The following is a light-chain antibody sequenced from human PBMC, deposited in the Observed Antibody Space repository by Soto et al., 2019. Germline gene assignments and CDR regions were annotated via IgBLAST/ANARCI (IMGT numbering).Light chain of an antibody. CDR3: QQYGSSPFT. V-gene: IGKV3-20*01. J-gene: IGKJ3*01. CDR2: DAS. Sequence: EIVLTQSPGTLSLSPGERATLSCRASQSVSSSYLAWYQKKLGQAPRLLIYDASSRATGIPDRFSGSGSGTDFTLTISRLEPEDFAVYYCQQYGSSPFTCGPGTKVDIK. CDR1: QSVSSSY.